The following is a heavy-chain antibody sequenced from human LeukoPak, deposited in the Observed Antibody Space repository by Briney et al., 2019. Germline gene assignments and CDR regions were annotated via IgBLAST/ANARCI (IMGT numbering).Heavy chain of an antibody. Sequence: ASVKVSCKASGYTFTSYGISWVRQAPGQGLEWVGWISAYNGNTNYAQKLQGRVTMTTDTSTSTAYMELRSLRSDDTAVYYCARWQWLVGDFDYWGQGTLVTVSS. D-gene: IGHD6-19*01. CDR3: ARWQWLVGDFDY. CDR2: ISAYNGNT. J-gene: IGHJ4*02. V-gene: IGHV1-18*01. CDR1: GYTFTSYG.